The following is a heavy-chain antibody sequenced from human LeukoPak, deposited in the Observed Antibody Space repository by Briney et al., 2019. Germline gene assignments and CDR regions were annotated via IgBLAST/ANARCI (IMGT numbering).Heavy chain of an antibody. CDR1: GGSISSGDYY. J-gene: IGHJ4*02. D-gene: IGHD3-10*01. CDR3: ARRAMLRGAIDY. V-gene: IGHV4-30-4*08. CDR2: IYYSGST. Sequence: SQTLSLTCTVSGGSISSGDYYWSWIRQPPGKGLEWIGYIYYSGSTYYNPSLKSRVTISVDTSKNQFSLKLSSVTAADTAVYYCARRAMLRGAIDYWGQGTLVTVSS.